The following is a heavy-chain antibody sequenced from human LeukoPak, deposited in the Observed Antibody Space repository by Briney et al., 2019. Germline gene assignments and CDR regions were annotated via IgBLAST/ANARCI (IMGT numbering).Heavy chain of an antibody. J-gene: IGHJ6*02. CDR3: VRTGVGGGRYKYYYGMDD. D-gene: IGHD1-26*01. CDR2: TYYRTKWYN. CDR1: GGSDASNSAA. V-gene: IGHV6-1*01. Sequence: SQTLSLTCAISGGSDASNSAAWNWIRHSPSRGLEWLGRTYYRTKWYNEYAVSVKSRISINADTSKNQFSLQLNSVTPEDTAVYYCVRTGVGGGRYKYYYGMDDWGQGTTVTVSS.